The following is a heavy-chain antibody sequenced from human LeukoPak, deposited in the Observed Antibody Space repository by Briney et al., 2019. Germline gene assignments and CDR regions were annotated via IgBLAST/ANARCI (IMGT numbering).Heavy chain of an antibody. Sequence: PGGSLRLSCAASGFTFSSYWMSWVRQAPGKGLEWVANIKQDGSEKYYVDSVKGRFTISRDNAKNSLYLQMNSLRAEDTAVYYCARYSGSYEVNYYYYGMDVWSQGTTVTVSS. J-gene: IGHJ6*02. CDR3: ARYSGSYEVNYYYYGMDV. CDR2: IKQDGSEK. V-gene: IGHV3-7*03. CDR1: GFTFSSYW. D-gene: IGHD1-26*01.